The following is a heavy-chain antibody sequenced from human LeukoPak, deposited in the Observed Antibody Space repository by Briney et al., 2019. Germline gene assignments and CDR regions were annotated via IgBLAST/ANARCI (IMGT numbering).Heavy chain of an antibody. CDR1: GGSFSGYY. D-gene: IGHD5-18*01. V-gene: IGHV4-34*01. CDR3: ARGAGYSYGTFDY. CDR2: INHSGSP. J-gene: IGHJ4*02. Sequence: PSETLSLTCAVYGGSFSGYYWSWIRQPPGKGLEWIGEINHSGSPNYNPSLKSRVTISVDTSKNQFSLKLSSVTAADTAVYYCARGAGYSYGTFDYWGQGTLVTVSS.